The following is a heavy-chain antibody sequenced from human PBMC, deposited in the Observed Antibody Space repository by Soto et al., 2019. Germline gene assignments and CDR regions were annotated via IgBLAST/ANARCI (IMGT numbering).Heavy chain of an antibody. Sequence: QVQLQQWGAGLLKPSETLSLTCGVYGGSFSAYYWSWIRQPPGKGLEWNGAINQSGGTNYNPSLTSRVTISLDTSKNQFSLNLSSVTAADTAVYYCAKFKNYYYYGLDVWGQGTTVTVSS. CDR3: AKFKNYYYYGLDV. CDR2: INQSGGT. V-gene: IGHV4-34*01. CDR1: GGSFSAYY. J-gene: IGHJ6*02.